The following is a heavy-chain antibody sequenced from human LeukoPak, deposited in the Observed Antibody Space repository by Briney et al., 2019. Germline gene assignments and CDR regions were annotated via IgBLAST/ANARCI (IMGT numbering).Heavy chain of an antibody. CDR3: ARIRWAGGTWAFDY. CDR1: GFTFSSYR. CDR2: IKQDGGEK. V-gene: IGHV3-7*01. D-gene: IGHD1-26*01. J-gene: IGHJ4*02. Sequence: PGGSLRLSCAASGFTFSSYRMGWVRQAPGKGLEWVANIKQDGGEKYYVDPVKGRFTISRDNAKNSLDLQMNSLRAEDTALYYCARIRWAGGTWAFDYWGQGTLVTVSS.